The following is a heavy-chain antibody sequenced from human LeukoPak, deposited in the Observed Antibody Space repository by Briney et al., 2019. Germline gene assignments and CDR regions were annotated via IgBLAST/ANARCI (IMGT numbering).Heavy chain of an antibody. V-gene: IGHV3-30*02. CDR1: GFTFSSYG. CDR2: IRYDGSNK. Sequence: PGGSLRLSCAASGFTFSSYGMHWVRQAPGKGLEWVAFIRYDGSNKYYADSVKGRFTISRDNSKNTLYLQMNSLRAEGTAVYYCAKALSSFSFATSIWGQGTMVTVSS. J-gene: IGHJ3*02. CDR3: AKALSSFSFATSI.